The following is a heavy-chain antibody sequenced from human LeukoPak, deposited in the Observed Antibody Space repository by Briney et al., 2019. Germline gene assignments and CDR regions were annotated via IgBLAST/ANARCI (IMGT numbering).Heavy chain of an antibody. CDR1: GASISGDDYY. CDR3: AGLIRGVVY. Sequence: SETLSLTCSVSGASISGDDYYWSWVRQPAGKGLERIGRINTSGNTSYKPSLKSRVTISVDTSKNQFSLKLNSVTATDTAVYYCAGLIRGVVYWGQGALVTVSS. J-gene: IGHJ4*02. CDR2: INTSGNT. D-gene: IGHD3-10*01. V-gene: IGHV4-61*02.